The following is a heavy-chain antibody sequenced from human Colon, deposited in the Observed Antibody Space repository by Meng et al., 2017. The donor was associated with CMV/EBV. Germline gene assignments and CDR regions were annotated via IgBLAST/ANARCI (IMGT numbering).Heavy chain of an antibody. Sequence: GESLKISCAASGFTFSTYGMHWFRQAPGKGLEWVTFMRYDGSDKCYVDSVKGRFTISRDTTKNTLYLEMNSLRVEDTAVYYCAKDLAAAGTLDYDYGMDVWGQGTTVTVSS. CDR1: GFTFSTYG. CDR2: MRYDGSDK. CDR3: AKDLAAAGTLDYDYGMDV. J-gene: IGHJ6*02. V-gene: IGHV3-30*02. D-gene: IGHD6-13*01.